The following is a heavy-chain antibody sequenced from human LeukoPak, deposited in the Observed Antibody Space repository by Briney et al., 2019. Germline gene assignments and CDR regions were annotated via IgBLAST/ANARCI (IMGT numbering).Heavy chain of an antibody. CDR2: SSAYNGNT. D-gene: IGHD5-12*01. CDR1: GYTFTSYG. CDR3: ARVRGYDSCYFDY. Sequence: ASVKVCCKASGYTFTSYGSSWVRQAPGQGLESMGWSSAYNGNTNSAQKLQGRVTMTTDTYTSTAYMELRSVRSDDTGVYYCARVRGYDSCYFDYWGQGSLVTVYS. J-gene: IGHJ4*02. V-gene: IGHV1-18*01.